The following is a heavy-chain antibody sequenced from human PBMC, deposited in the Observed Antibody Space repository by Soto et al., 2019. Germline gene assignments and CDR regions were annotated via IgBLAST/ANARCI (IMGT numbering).Heavy chain of an antibody. CDR3: ARREGDTAMVDAFDI. CDR1: GGSISSGGYY. Sequence: SETLSHTCTVSGGSISSGGYYWSWIRQHPGKGLEWIGYIYYSGSTYYNPSLKSRVTISVDTSKNQFSLKLSSVTAADTAVYYCARREGDTAMVDAFDIWGQGTMVTVS. V-gene: IGHV4-31*03. D-gene: IGHD5-18*01. J-gene: IGHJ3*02. CDR2: IYYSGST.